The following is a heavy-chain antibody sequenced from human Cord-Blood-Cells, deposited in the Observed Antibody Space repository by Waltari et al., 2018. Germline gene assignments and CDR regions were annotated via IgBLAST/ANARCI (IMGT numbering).Heavy chain of an antibody. V-gene: IGHV4-34*01. CDR3: ASLCSGGSCNPDYYYGMDV. CDR2: INHSIST. CDR1: GGSFSGYY. Sequence: QVQLQQWGAGLLKPSETLSLTCAVYGGSFSGYYWSWIRQPPGTGREWIGEINHSISTNYIPSLKSRGTRSVDTAKNQFSLKLGSVTAADTAVYYCASLCSGGSCNPDYYYGMDVWGQGTTVTVSS. D-gene: IGHD2-15*01. J-gene: IGHJ6*02.